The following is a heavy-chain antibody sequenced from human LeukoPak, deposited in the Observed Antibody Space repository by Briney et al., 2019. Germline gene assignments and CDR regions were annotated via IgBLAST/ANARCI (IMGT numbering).Heavy chain of an antibody. V-gene: IGHV4-59*06. CDR3: ARVAYYDSSGYYVDDPYYFDY. J-gene: IGHJ4*02. CDR1: GGSISSYY. CDR2: IYYSGST. D-gene: IGHD3-22*01. Sequence: SETLSLTCTVSGGSISSYYWSWIRQHPGKGLEWIGYIYYSGSTYYNPSLKSRVTISVDTSKNQFSLKLSSVTAADTAVYYCARVAYYDSSGYYVDDPYYFDYWGQGTLVTVSS.